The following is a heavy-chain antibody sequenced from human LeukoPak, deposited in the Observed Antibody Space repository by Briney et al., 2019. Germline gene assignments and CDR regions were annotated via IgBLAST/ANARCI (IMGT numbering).Heavy chain of an antibody. CDR2: VYWNGGST. Sequence: GSLRPSCAASGFTFDDYGMSWVRQAPGKGLEWVSSVYWNGGSTGYADSVKGRFTISRDNAKNSLYLQMSSLRVEDTALYYCARGGSMIVFAYWGQGALVTVSS. V-gene: IGHV3-20*04. J-gene: IGHJ4*02. CDR1: GFTFDDYG. CDR3: ARGGSMIVFAY. D-gene: IGHD3-22*01.